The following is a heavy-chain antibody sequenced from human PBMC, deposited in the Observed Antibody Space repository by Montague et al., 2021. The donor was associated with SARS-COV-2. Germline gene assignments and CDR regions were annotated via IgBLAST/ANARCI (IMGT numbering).Heavy chain of an antibody. CDR2: IYYSGST. J-gene: IGHJ5*02. D-gene: IGHD6-13*01. V-gene: IGHV4-31*03. CDR3: ARGIPIAAALINWFDP. Sequence: TLSLTCTVSGGSISSGGYYWSWIRQHPGKGLEWIGYIYYSGSTYYNPSLKSRFTISVDPSKNQFSLKLSSVTAADTAVYYCARGIPIAAALINWFDPWGQGTLVTVSS. CDR1: GGSISSGGYY.